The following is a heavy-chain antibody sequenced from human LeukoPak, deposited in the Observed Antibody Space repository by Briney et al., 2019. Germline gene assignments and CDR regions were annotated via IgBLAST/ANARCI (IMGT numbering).Heavy chain of an antibody. CDR2: MNPNSGNT. J-gene: IGHJ5*02. CDR3: ARGQADCSSTSCYFYRFDP. CDR1: GYTFTSYD. V-gene: IGHV1-8*01. Sequence: ASVKVSCKASGYTFTSYDINWVRQATGQGLEWMGWMNPNSGNTGYAQKFQGRVTMTRNTSISTAYMELSSLRSEDTAVYYCARGQADCSSTSCYFYRFDPWGQGTLVTVSS. D-gene: IGHD2-2*01.